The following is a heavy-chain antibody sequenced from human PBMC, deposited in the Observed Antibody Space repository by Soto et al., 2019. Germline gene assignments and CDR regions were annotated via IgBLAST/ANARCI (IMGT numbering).Heavy chain of an antibody. CDR2: IYYSGTT. J-gene: IGHJ4*02. CDR3: ARRKHGDSSGWGEFDY. V-gene: IGHV4-39*01. D-gene: IGHD6-19*01. CDR1: NGSISSSNYH. Sequence: QLQLQESGPGLVKPSETLSLTCTVSNGSISSSNYHWGWIRQAPGKGLECIGSIYYSGTTYYNPSLKSRVTISVETSKNQFSLKLSSVIAADTAVYYCARRKHGDSSGWGEFDYWGQGTLVTVSS.